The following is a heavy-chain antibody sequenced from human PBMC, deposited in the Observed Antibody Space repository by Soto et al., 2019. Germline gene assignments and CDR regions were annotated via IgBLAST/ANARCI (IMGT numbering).Heavy chain of an antibody. J-gene: IGHJ5*02. Sequence: PSETLSLTCTVSGGSISSSSYYWGWIRQTPGKGLEWIGSIYYSGSTYYNPSLKSRVTISVDTSKNQFSLKLSSVTAADTAVYYCARQMRGPLPYFGWLSPVTPWCLGTVVTISS. CDR3: ARQMRGPLPYFGWLSPVTP. D-gene: IGHD3-9*01. CDR1: GGSISSSSYY. V-gene: IGHV4-39*01. CDR2: IYYSGST.